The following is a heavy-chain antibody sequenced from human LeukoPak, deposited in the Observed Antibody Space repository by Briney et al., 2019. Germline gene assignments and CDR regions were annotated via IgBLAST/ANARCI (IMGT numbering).Heavy chain of an antibody. V-gene: IGHV4-39*01. J-gene: IGHJ4*02. CDR1: GGSISSYY. Sequence: SETLSLTCTVSGGSISSYYWGWIRQPPGKGLEWIGSIYYSGSTYYNSSLKSRVTISVDTTKNQFSLKLSSVTAADTAVYYCARHGERYCTIGSCYPRYFDYWGQGTLVTVSS. CDR2: IYYSGST. D-gene: IGHD2-15*01. CDR3: ARHGERYCTIGSCYPRYFDY.